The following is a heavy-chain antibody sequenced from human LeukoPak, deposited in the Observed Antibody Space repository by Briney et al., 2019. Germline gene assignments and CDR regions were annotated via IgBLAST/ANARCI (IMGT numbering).Heavy chain of an antibody. CDR2: INHSGST. D-gene: IGHD5-18*01. V-gene: IGHV4-39*07. CDR3: ARGSRGGYSYGLNWFDP. J-gene: IGHJ5*02. CDR1: GGSISSSSYY. Sequence: SETLSLTCTVSGGSISSSSYYWGWIRQPPGKGLEWIGEINHSGSTNYNPSLKSRVTISVDTSKNQFSLKLSSVTAADTAVYYCARGSRGGYSYGLNWFDPWGQGTLVTVSS.